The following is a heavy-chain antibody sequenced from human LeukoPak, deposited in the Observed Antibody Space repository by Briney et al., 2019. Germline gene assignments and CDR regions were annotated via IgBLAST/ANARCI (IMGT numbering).Heavy chain of an antibody. CDR3: VRPAYYDILTGLRFDY. Sequence: KPSETLSLTCTVSGGSISSSSYYWGWIRQPPGKGLEWIGSIYYSGSTYYNPSLKSRVTISVDTSKNQFSLKLSSVTAADTAVYYCVRPAYYDILTGLRFDYWGQGTLVTVSS. J-gene: IGHJ4*02. CDR2: IYYSGST. CDR1: GGSISSSSYY. V-gene: IGHV4-39*01. D-gene: IGHD3-9*01.